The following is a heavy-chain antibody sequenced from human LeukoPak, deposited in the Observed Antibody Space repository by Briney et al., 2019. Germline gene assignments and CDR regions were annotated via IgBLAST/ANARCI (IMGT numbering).Heavy chain of an antibody. D-gene: IGHD6-13*01. V-gene: IGHV1-69*06. CDR2: IIPIFGTA. CDR3: ARMGVAAAGTPFDHYYYYMDV. CDR1: GYTFTSYA. J-gene: IGHJ6*03. Sequence: SVKVSCKASGYTFTSYAISWVRQAPGQGLEWMGGIIPIFGTANYAQKFQGRVTITADKSTSTAYMELSSLRSEDTAVYYCARMGVAAAGTPFDHYYYYMDVWGKGTTVTVSS.